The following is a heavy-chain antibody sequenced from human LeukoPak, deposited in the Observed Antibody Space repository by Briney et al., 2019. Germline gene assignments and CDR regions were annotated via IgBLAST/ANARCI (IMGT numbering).Heavy chain of an antibody. V-gene: IGHV4-34*01. CDR3: ASVDTAMAVCDY. Sequence: SSETLSLTCAVSGASISGYYWSWIRQPLGKGLEWIGEINHSGSTNYNPSLKSRVTISVDTSKNQFSLKLSSVTAADTAVYYCASVDTAMAVCDYWGQGTLVTVSS. CDR2: INHSGST. D-gene: IGHD5-18*01. CDR1: GASISGYY. J-gene: IGHJ4*02.